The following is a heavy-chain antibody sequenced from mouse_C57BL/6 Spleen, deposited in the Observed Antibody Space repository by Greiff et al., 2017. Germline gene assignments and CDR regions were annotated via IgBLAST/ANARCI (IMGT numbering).Heavy chain of an antibody. Sequence: QVQLQQSGAELARPGASVKLSCKASGYTFTSYGISWVKQRTGQGLEWIGEIYPRSGNTYYNEQFKGMATLTADKSSSTAYMELRSLTSEDSAVDSCARRYGSSYDYYFDYWGQGTTLTVSS. V-gene: IGHV1-81*01. CDR3: ARRYGSSYDYYFDY. J-gene: IGHJ2*01. CDR2: IYPRSGNT. CDR1: GYTFTSYG. D-gene: IGHD1-1*01.